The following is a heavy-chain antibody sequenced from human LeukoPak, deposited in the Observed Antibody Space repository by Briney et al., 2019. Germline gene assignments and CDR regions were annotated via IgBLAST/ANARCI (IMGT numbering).Heavy chain of an antibody. Sequence: SETLSLTCAVYGGSFSGYYWSWIRQPPGKGLEWIGETNRSGSTNYNPSLKSRVTISVDTSKNQFSLKLSSVTAADTAVYYCARGAKRGPSGYYGSGSYYTRPALFDYWGQGTLVTVSS. CDR3: ARGAKRGPSGYYGSGSYYTRPALFDY. CDR1: GGSFSGYY. D-gene: IGHD3-10*01. CDR2: TNRSGST. J-gene: IGHJ4*02. V-gene: IGHV4-34*01.